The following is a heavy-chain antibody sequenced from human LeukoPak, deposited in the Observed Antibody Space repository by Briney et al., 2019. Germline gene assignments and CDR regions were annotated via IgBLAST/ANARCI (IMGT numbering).Heavy chain of an antibody. Sequence: SSETLSLTCTVSGGSISDAAYYRSWIRQHPGEGLKWIGYIYYSGSTSYNPSLKSRVTISVDTSKNQFSLKLTSVTAADTAVYYCARGPVHIVVVPAAMGMDVWGQGTTVTVSS. D-gene: IGHD2-2*01. J-gene: IGHJ6*02. CDR1: GGSISDAAYY. CDR3: ARGPVHIVVVPAAMGMDV. CDR2: IYYSGST. V-gene: IGHV4-31*03.